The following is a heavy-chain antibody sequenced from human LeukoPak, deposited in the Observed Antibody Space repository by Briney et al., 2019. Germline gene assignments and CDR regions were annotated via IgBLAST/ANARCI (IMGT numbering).Heavy chain of an antibody. J-gene: IGHJ4*02. Sequence: SGGSLRLSCAASGFTFSSYWMSWVRQAPGKGVEWVANINQDGGEKLYVDSVKGRFTISRDNAKNSLYLQMNSLRAEDTAMYYCARDIVVVPATFDYWGQGTLVSVSS. CDR2: INQDGGEK. V-gene: IGHV3-7*01. CDR1: GFTFSSYW. D-gene: IGHD2-2*01. CDR3: ARDIVVVPATFDY.